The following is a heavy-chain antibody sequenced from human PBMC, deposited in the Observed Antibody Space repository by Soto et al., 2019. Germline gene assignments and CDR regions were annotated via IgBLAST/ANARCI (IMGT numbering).Heavy chain of an antibody. CDR2: ISWSSGTI. CDR1: GFTFDDYA. D-gene: IGHD6-13*01. Sequence: GGSLRLSCAASGFTFDDYAMHWVRQAPGKGLEWVAGISWSSGTIGYADSVKGRFTISRDNAKNSLYLQMNSLRAEDTALYYCAKDMGLAAAGSSFDNWGQGTLVTVSS. J-gene: IGHJ4*02. CDR3: AKDMGLAAAGSSFDN. V-gene: IGHV3-9*01.